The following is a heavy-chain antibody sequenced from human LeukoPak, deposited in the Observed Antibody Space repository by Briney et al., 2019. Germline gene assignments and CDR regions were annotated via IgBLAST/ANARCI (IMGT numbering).Heavy chain of an antibody. J-gene: IGHJ4*02. Sequence: ASVKVSCKVSGYTLTELSMHWVRQAPGKGLEWMGGFDPEDGETIYAQKFQGRVTMTEDTSTDTAYMELSSLRSEDTAVYYCARAFGTWYYGSGSYLYWGQGTLVTVSS. CDR1: GYTLTELS. CDR2: FDPEDGET. D-gene: IGHD3-10*01. CDR3: ARAFGTWYYGSGSYLY. V-gene: IGHV1-24*01.